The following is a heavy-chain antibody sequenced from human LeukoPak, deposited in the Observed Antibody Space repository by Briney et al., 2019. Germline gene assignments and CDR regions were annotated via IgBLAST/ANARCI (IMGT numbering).Heavy chain of an antibody. Sequence: PGGSLRLSCAASGFTFSSSAMSWVRQPPGKGLEWIGSIYYSGSTYYSPSLKSRVTISVDTSKNQFSLRLSSVTAADTAVYYCARRTYYDFWSGYPPPGHFDYWGQGTLVTVSS. D-gene: IGHD3-3*01. V-gene: IGHV4-39*01. CDR3: ARRTYYDFWSGYPPPGHFDY. J-gene: IGHJ4*02. CDR2: IYYSGST. CDR1: GFTFSSSA.